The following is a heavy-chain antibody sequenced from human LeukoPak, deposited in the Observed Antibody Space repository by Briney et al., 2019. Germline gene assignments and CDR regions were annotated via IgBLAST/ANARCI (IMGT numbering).Heavy chain of an antibody. J-gene: IGHJ4*02. D-gene: IGHD1-26*01. Sequence: GGSLRLSCAASGFTFGSYAMSWVRQAPGKGLEWVSAVSGSGGNTYYADSVKGRFTISRDNSKNTLYLQMNSLRAEDTAVYYCARGRGSSRYYFDYSGQGTLVTVSS. CDR1: GFTFGSYA. CDR2: VSGSGGNT. CDR3: ARGRGSSRYYFDY. V-gene: IGHV3-23*01.